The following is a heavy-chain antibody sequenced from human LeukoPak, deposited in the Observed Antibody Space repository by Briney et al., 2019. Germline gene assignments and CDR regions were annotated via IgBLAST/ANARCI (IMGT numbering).Heavy chain of an antibody. D-gene: IGHD3-10*02. CDR2: ISTSSSYI. Sequence: GGSLRLYCAASGFTFSSYNMNWVRQAPGKGLEWVSSISTSSSYIYYEDSVKGRFTISRDNAKNSLYLQMNSLRAEDTAVYYCAELGITMIGGVWGKGTTVTISS. CDR3: AELGITMIGGV. CDR1: GFTFSSYN. J-gene: IGHJ6*04. V-gene: IGHV3-21*01.